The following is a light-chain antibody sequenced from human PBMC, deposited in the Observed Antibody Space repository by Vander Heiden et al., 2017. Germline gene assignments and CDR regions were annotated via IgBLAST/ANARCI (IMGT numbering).Light chain of an antibody. CDR2: AAS. CDR1: QSISSY. J-gene: IGKJ1*01. CDR3: QQCDSTPLT. Sequence: TITCRASQSISSYLNWYQQKPGKAPKLLIYAASSLQSGVPSRFSGSGSVTDFTLTISRLQPEDIATYYCQQCDSTPLTFGQGTRVEIK. V-gene: IGKV1-39*01.